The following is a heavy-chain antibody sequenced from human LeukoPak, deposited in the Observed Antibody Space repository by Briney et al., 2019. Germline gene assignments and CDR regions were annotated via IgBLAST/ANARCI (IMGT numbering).Heavy chain of an antibody. D-gene: IGHD5-18*01. J-gene: IGHJ5*02. CDR3: AKGAGGFSYYNWFDP. Sequence: SETLSLTCTVSGGSISSSPYYWGWIRQPPGKGLERIGSIYYSGTTHYNPSLESRVTISIDTSKNQFSLKLASVTAADTAIYYCAKGAGGFSYYNWFDPWGQGTLVTVSS. CDR1: GGSISSSPYY. CDR2: IYYSGTT. V-gene: IGHV4-39*07.